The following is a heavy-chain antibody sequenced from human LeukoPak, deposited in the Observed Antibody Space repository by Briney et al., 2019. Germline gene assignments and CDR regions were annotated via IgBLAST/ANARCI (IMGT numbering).Heavy chain of an antibody. CDR3: ARAYCSSTSCYTDFDY. CDR1: GGSISSHY. D-gene: IGHD2-2*02. Sequence: SETLSLTCTVSGGSISSHYWSWIRQRPGKGLEWIGYIYYSGSTNYNPSLKSRVTISVDTSKNQFSLKLSSVTAADTAVYYCARAYCSSTSCYTDFDYWGQGTLVTVSS. V-gene: IGHV4-59*11. J-gene: IGHJ4*02. CDR2: IYYSGST.